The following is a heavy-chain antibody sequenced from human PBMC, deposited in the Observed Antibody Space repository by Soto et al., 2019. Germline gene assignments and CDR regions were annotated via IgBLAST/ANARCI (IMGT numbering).Heavy chain of an antibody. V-gene: IGHV1-69*02. Sequence: SVKVSCKASGGTFSSYTISWVRQAPGQGLEWMGRIIPILGIANYAQKFQGRVTITADKSTSTAYMELSSLRSEDTAVYYCARSSEVSNVTHRYYLAYSAQGTPVTVSS. CDR3: ARSSEVSNVTHRYYLAY. CDR1: GGTFSSYT. J-gene: IGHJ4*02. CDR2: IIPILGIA. D-gene: IGHD1-1*01.